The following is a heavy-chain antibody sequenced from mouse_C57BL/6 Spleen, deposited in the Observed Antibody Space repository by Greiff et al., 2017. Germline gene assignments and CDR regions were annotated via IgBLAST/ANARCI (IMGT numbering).Heavy chain of an antibody. J-gene: IGHJ4*01. Sequence: VKLQESGPELVKPGASVKISCKASGYAFSSSWMNWVKQRPGKGLEWIGRIYPGDGDTNYNGKFKGKATLTADKSSSTAYMQLSSLTSEDSAVYFCARRRANYYGSSYDAMDYWGQGTSVTVSS. D-gene: IGHD1-1*01. CDR1: GYAFSSSW. CDR2: IYPGDGDT. CDR3: ARRRANYYGSSYDAMDY. V-gene: IGHV1-82*01.